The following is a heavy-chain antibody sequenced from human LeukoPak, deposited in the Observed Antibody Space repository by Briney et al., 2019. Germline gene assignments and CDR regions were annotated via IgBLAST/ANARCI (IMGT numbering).Heavy chain of an antibody. CDR3: ARVETAMMRV. CDR2: VSHSAST. D-gene: IGHD5-18*01. Sequence: SETLSLTCSVSGFSLSGGHFWGWIRQSPGKGLEWIGSVSHSASTYYNPSLKSRVTMSIDTSKNQFSLKLKSVTAADTAVYYCARVETAMMRVWGQGILVTVSA. CDR1: GFSLSGGHF. V-gene: IGHV4-38-2*02. J-gene: IGHJ4*02.